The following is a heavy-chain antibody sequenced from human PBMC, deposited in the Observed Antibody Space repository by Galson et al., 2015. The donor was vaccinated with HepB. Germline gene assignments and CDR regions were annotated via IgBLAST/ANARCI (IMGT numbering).Heavy chain of an antibody. CDR2: ISGSGGKT. D-gene: IGHD6-19*01. CDR1: GFTFSSYS. V-gene: IGHV3-23*01. J-gene: IGHJ4*02. Sequence: SLRLSCAASGFTFSSYSMNWVRQAPGKGLEWVSAISGSGGKTYYADSVKGRFTISRDNSKNTLYLQMNSLRAEDTAVYYCASERSLYSSAWYADYWGQGTLVTVSS. CDR3: ASERSLYSSAWYADY.